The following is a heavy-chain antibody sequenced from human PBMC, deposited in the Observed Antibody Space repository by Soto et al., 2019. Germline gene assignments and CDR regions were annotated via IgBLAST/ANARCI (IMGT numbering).Heavy chain of an antibody. CDR1: GGAISNYY. Sequence: PSETLSLTCTVSGGAISNYYWSWIRQPPGKGREWIGYIYYSGSTNDNPSLKSRVTISVDTSKNQFSLKLSSVTAADTAVYYCATGGERQWLYDYWGQGTLVTVS. CDR2: IYYSGST. J-gene: IGHJ4*02. V-gene: IGHV4-59*08. CDR3: ATGGERQWLYDY. D-gene: IGHD6-19*01.